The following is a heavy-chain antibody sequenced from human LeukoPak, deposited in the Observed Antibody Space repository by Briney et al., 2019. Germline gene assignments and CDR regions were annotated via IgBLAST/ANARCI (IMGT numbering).Heavy chain of an antibody. CDR2: INPSGGST. D-gene: IGHD2-15*01. CDR1: GYTFTSYY. CDR3: ARGRYRSGGSCYMTYYYYYGMDV. Sequence: ASVKVSCKASGYTFTSYYMHWVRQAPGQGLEWMGIINPSGGSTSYAQKFQGRVTMTRDTSTSTVYMELSSLRSEDTAVYYCARGRYRSGGSCYMTYYYYYGMDVWGQGTTVTVSS. J-gene: IGHJ6*02. V-gene: IGHV1-46*01.